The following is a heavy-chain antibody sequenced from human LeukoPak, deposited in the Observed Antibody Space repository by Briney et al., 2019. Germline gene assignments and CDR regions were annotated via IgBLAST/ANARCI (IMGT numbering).Heavy chain of an antibody. D-gene: IGHD2-15*01. J-gene: IGHJ5*02. CDR3: ARDPRNVGLAP. V-gene: IGHV3-74*01. Sequence: GGSLRLSCVASGFSLSGYWKYWVRQAPGKGLMYISRNNGDGSTTNYADVVKGRFTMSRDNVKNTLYLQMNSLRVEDTAVYYCARDPRNVGLAPWGQGTLVTVSS. CDR1: GFSLSGYW. CDR2: NNGDGSTT.